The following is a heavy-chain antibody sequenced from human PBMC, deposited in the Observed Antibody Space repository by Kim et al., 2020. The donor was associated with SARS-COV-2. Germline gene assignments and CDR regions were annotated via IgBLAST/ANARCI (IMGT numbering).Heavy chain of an antibody. CDR1: GGSVSSGRYY. CDR2: IYKFGST. D-gene: IGHD3-22*01. Sequence: SETLSLTCTVSGGSVSSGRYYWSWIRQSPGKGLEWIGYIYKFGSTNYNPSLKSRVTISVDTPKNQFSLKLTSVTAADTAVYYCARDTDDISGYYHLGFDPWGQGTLVTVSS. J-gene: IGHJ5*02. V-gene: IGHV4-61*01. CDR3: ARDTDDISGYYHLGFDP.